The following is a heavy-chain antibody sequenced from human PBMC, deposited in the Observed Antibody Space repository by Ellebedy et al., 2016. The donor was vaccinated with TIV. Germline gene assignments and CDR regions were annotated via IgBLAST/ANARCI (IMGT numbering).Heavy chain of an antibody. Sequence: GESLKISCATSGFSFSEYYMSWIRQAPGKGLEWVAYIGGSGDGIYYADSVKGRFTISRDNAKNSLYLQMSSLRPEDTAVYYCVRDHQAHDYWGQGSRVTVSP. CDR2: IGGSGDGI. CDR1: GFSFSEYY. CDR3: VRDHQAHDY. J-gene: IGHJ4*02. V-gene: IGHV3-11*01.